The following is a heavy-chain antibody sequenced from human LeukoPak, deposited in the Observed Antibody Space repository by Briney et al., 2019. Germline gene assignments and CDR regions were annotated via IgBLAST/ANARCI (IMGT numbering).Heavy chain of an antibody. CDR1: GGSISSYY. CDR2: ISYSGNT. V-gene: IGHV4-59*01. J-gene: IGHJ5*02. CDR3: ARGGAVAGMRGNWFDP. Sequence: SETLSLTCTVSGGSISSYYWSWIRQPPGKGLEWIGYISYSGNTNYNPSLKSRVTISVETSKNQFALKLSSVTAADTAVYYCARGGAVAGMRGNWFDPWGQGTLVTVSS. D-gene: IGHD6-19*01.